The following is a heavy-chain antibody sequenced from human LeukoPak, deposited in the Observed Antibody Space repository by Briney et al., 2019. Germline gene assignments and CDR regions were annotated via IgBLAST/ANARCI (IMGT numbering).Heavy chain of an antibody. Sequence: GGSLRLSCAASGFTFSSYAMSWVRQAPGKGLEWVSAISGRSGDTYYAASVKGRFTISRDNSKNTLYLQMNTLRAEDTAVYYCAPYEGIGARGGQGTLVTVSS. V-gene: IGHV3-23*01. D-gene: IGHD3-10*01. J-gene: IGHJ4*02. CDR2: ISGRSGDT. CDR3: APYEGIGAR. CDR1: GFTFSSYA.